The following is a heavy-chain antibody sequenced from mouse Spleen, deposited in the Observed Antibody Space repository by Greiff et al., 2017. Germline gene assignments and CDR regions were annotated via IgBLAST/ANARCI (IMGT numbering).Heavy chain of an antibody. CDR3: ARRRDYDGTSDV. J-gene: IGHJ1*01. CDR2: INPSTGGT. V-gene: IGHV1-42*01. D-gene: IGHD2-1*01. Sequence: EVKVVESGPELVKPGASVKISCKASGYSFTGYYMNWVKQSPEKSLEWIGEINPSTGGTTYNQKFKAKATLTVDKSSSTAYMQLKSLTSEDSAVYYCARRRDYDGTSDVWGAGTTVTVSS. CDR1: GYSFTGYY.